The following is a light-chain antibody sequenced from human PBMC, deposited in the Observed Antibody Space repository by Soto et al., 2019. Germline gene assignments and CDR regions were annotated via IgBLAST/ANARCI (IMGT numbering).Light chain of an antibody. CDR3: GSYTSSSTWV. V-gene: IGLV2-14*01. J-gene: IGLJ3*02. CDR2: DVS. Sequence: QSALTQPASVSGSPGQSIAISCTGTSSDVGGYNYVSWYQQHPGKTPNLMIYDVSNRPSGVSNRFSGSKSGNTASLTISGLQAEDEADYYCGSYTSSSTWVFGGGTKLTVL. CDR1: SSDVGGYNY.